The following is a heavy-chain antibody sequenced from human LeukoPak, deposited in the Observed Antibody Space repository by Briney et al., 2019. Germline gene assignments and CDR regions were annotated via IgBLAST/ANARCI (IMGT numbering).Heavy chain of an antibody. CDR3: ASSGYSYGPAAYYSDY. D-gene: IGHD5-18*01. V-gene: IGHV3-21*01. J-gene: IGHJ4*02. CDR1: GFTFSSYS. CDR2: ISSRSSYI. Sequence: GGSLRLSCAASGFTFSSYSMNWARQAPGKGLEWVSSISSRSSYIYYADSVKGRFTISRDDAKNSLYLQMNSLRDEDTAVYYCASSGYSYGPAAYYSDYWGQGTPLTVSS.